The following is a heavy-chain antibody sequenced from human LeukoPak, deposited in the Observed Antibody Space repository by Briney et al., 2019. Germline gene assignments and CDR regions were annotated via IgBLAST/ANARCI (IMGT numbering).Heavy chain of an antibody. J-gene: IGHJ4*02. V-gene: IGHV7-4-1*02. D-gene: IGHD4-23*01. Sequence: ASVKVSCKASGGTFSSYAISWVRQAPGQGLEWMGWINTNTGNPTYAQGFTGRFVFSLDTSVSTAYLQISSLKAEDTAVYYCARLSYGGNLLYYFDYWGQGTLVTVSS. CDR2: INTNTGNP. CDR3: ARLSYGGNLLYYFDY. CDR1: GGTFSSYA.